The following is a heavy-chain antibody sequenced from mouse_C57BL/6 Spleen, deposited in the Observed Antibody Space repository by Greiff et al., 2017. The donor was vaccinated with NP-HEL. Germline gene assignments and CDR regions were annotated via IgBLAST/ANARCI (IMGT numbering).Heavy chain of an antibody. V-gene: IGHV1-22*01. CDR1: GYTFTDYN. CDR3: ALLSSFPFNDY. J-gene: IGHJ2*01. CDR2: INPNNGGT. D-gene: IGHD6-2*01. Sequence: EVQLQQSGPELVKPGASVKMSCKASGYTFTDYNMHWVKQSHGKSLEWIGYINPNNGGTSYNQKFKGKATLTVNKSSSTAYMELHSLTSEDSAVYCCALLSSFPFNDYWGQGTTLTVSS.